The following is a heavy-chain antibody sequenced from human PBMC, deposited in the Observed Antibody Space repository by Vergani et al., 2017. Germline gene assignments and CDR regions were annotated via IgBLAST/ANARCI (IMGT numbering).Heavy chain of an antibody. D-gene: IGHD3/OR15-3a*01. Sequence: EVQLVESGGDLVQPGRSLRLSCTASGFTFGYYAMDWFRQAPGQGLEWVGGIRSKAYGQATIYAASVKGRFTISRDDSKSIAYLQMNNLQTEDTAMYYCFYDFWAGYDSGDVWCKGTTVTVSS. CDR3: FYDFWAGYDSGDV. V-gene: IGHV3-49*03. CDR2: IRSKAYGQAT. J-gene: IGHJ6*04. CDR1: GFTFGYYA.